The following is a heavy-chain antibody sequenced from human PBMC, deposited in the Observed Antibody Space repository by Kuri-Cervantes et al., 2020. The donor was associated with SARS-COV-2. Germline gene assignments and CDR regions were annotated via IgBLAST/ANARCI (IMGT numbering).Heavy chain of an antibody. CDR1: GFTFSGSA. D-gene: IGHD6-13*01. V-gene: IGHV3-73*01. CDR2: IRSKANSYAT. Sequence: GESLKISCAASGFTFSGSAMHWVRQASGKGLEWVGRIRSKANSYATAYAASVKGRFTISRDDSKNTLYLQMNSLRAEDTAVYYCARDQGHRIAAAGTIPFDYWGQGTLVTVSS. CDR3: ARDQGHRIAAAGTIPFDY. J-gene: IGHJ4*02.